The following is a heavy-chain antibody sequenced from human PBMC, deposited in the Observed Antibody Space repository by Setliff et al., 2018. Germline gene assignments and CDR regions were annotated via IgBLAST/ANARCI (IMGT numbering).Heavy chain of an antibody. J-gene: IGHJ4*02. CDR1: GFTFSDYA. CDR3: VNHNPARRALDGTPLDK. CDR2: ISGSAGSI. V-gene: IGHV3-23*01. Sequence: TGGSLRLSCAASGFTFSDYAMSWVRQAPGKGLEWVSTISGSAGSIHLADSVKGRFIISRDNSKNTLYLQMRSLRAEDTAIYYCVNHNPARRALDGTPLDKWGQGVLVTVSS. D-gene: IGHD1-1*01.